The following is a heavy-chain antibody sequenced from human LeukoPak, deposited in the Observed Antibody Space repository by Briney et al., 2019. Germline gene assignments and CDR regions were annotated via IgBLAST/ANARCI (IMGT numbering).Heavy chain of an antibody. V-gene: IGHV3-21*01. CDR1: GFTFSGCS. Sequence: GGSLRLSCEASGFTFSGCSMNWVRQAPGKGLEWVSSIDSSSNYIYYADSLKGRFIISRDNAKNSLFLQINSLRAEDTAVYYCAKDLGPVALNGGDYWGQGTLVTVSS. CDR3: AKDLGPVALNGGDY. D-gene: IGHD6-19*01. J-gene: IGHJ4*02. CDR2: IDSSSNYI.